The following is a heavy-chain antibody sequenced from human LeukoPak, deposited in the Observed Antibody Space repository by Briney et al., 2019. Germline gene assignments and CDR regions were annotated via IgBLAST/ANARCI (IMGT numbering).Heavy chain of an antibody. CDR3: ARSSGSYPNYFDY. D-gene: IGHD1-26*01. J-gene: IGHJ4*02. V-gene: IGHV4-59*08. Sequence: TETLSLTCTVSGGSISSYYWSWIRQPPGKGLEWIGYIYYSGSTNYNPSLKSRVTISVDTSKNQFSLKLSSVTAAHTAVYYCARSSGSYPNYFDYWGQGTLVTVSS. CDR1: GGSISSYY. CDR2: IYYSGST.